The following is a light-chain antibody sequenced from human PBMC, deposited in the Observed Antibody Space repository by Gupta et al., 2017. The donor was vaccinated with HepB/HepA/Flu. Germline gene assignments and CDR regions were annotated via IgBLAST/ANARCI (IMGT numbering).Light chain of an antibody. CDR1: SSDVGAYNY. CDR2: DVS. CDR3: SSYTSSSTRV. V-gene: IGLV2-14*03. J-gene: IGLJ1*01. Sequence: QSALTQPASVSASPGQSITISCTGTSSDVGAYNYVSWYQQHPGKAPKLMIYDVSNRPSGVSNRFSGAKAGNTASLTIYGLQAEDEADYYCSSYTSSSTRVFGTGTKVTVL.